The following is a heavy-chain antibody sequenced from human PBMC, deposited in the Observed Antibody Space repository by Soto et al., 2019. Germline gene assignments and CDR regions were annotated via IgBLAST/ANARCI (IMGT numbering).Heavy chain of an antibody. V-gene: IGHV6-1*01. D-gene: IGHD2-2*01. CDR3: DAVTCLRDTDV. J-gene: IGHJ6*02. Sequence: PSQTLSLPCAISGDSVSSNSGAWNGIRQSPSRGLEWLGRTYYRSRWSFDYALSVKSRVTIDPDTSKNQFSLHLDSLTPEDTAVYHCDAVTCLRDTDVWGQWTP. CDR2: TYYRSRWSF. CDR1: GDSVSSNSGA.